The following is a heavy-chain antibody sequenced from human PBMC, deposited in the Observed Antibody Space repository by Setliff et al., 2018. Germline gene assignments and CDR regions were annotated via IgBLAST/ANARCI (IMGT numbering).Heavy chain of an antibody. J-gene: IGHJ6*03. CDR1: GYTFTSYG. CDR2: INTNTGNP. CDR3: ARASRYGTIKYRGDYYMDV. D-gene: IGHD5-12*01. Sequence: ASVKVSCKASGYTFTSYGISWVRQAPGQGPEWMGWINTNTGNPSYAQGFTGRFVFSLDTSVSTAYLQISSLKADDTAVYYCARASRYGTIKYRGDYYMDVWGKGTTVTVSS. V-gene: IGHV7-4-1*02.